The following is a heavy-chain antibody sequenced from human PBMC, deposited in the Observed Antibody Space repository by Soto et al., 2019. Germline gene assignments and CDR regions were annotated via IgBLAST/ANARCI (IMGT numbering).Heavy chain of an antibody. CDR2: IYPSDSYT. CDR1: GYSFTSYW. V-gene: IGHV5-10-1*01. J-gene: IGHJ6*04. CDR3: VISFGFGELSDPQTYGMDV. Sequence: LGESLKISGKGSGYSFTSYWISWVRQMPGKGLELMGRIYPSDSYTNYSPSFQSHVTISADKSISTAYLQWSSLKASDTGSYYFVISFGFGELSDPQTYGMDVWGKGT. D-gene: IGHD3-10*01.